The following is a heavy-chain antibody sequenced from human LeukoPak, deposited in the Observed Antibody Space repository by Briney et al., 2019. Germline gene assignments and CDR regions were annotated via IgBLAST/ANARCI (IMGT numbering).Heavy chain of an antibody. V-gene: IGHV4-59*01. Sequence: SETLSLTCSVSGDSISTYHWNWIRKPPGKGLEWIGYMQSTGNSNYNPSLKNRVHIFVDMSKSQFVLNLRSVTAADTAVYYCARDKRHSYGRYFDPWGQGMLVTVSS. D-gene: IGHD5-18*01. J-gene: IGHJ4*02. CDR2: MQSTGNS. CDR1: GDSISTYH. CDR3: ARDKRHSYGRYFDP.